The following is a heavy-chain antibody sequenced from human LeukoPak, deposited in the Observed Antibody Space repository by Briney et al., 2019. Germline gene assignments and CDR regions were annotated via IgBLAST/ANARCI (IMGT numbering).Heavy chain of an antibody. J-gene: IGHJ4*02. CDR2: IYSGDTT. Sequence: GGSLRLSCAASGFTVGSNYLSWVRQLPGKGLEWVSVIYSGDTTYYADSVKGRFTISRDNSKNTLYLQMNSLRVEDTAVYFCARGHPHSSSYYGSFDFWGQGTLVTVYS. CDR3: ARGHPHSSSYYGSFDF. D-gene: IGHD6-13*01. V-gene: IGHV3-53*01. CDR1: GFTVGSNY.